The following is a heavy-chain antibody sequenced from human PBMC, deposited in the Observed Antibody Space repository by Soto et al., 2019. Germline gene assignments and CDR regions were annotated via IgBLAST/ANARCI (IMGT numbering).Heavy chain of an antibody. CDR2: ISTYNGDT. J-gene: IGHJ6*02. V-gene: IGHV1-18*01. CDR1: GYTFARSG. D-gene: IGHD5-12*01. Sequence: ASVKVSCKASGYTFARSGISWVRQAPGQGLEWMGWISTYNGDTNYAQTFQGRVTMTTDTSTSTVHMEVRSLRSDDTAVYYCAREGVAPYYYYGMDVWGQGPPVTVSS. CDR3: AREGVAPYYYYGMDV.